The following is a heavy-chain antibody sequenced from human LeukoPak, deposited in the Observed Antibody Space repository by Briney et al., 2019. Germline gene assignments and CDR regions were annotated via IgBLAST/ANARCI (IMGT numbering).Heavy chain of an antibody. CDR3: AKVDSSSWYWYYYYYMDV. Sequence: PGGSLRLSCAASGFTFDDYAMHWVRQAPGKGLEWVSLISGDGGSTYYAVSVKGRFTISRDSSKNSLYLQMNSLRTEDTALYYCAKVDSSSWYWYYYYYMDVWGKGTTVTVSS. V-gene: IGHV3-43*02. CDR2: ISGDGGST. CDR1: GFTFDDYA. J-gene: IGHJ6*03. D-gene: IGHD6-13*01.